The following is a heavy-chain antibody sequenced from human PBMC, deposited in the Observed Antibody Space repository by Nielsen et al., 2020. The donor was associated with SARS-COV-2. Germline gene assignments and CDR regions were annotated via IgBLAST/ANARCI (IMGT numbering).Heavy chain of an antibody. CDR1: GGSFSGYY. Sequence: ETLSLTCAVYGGSFSGYYWSWIRQPPGKGLEWIGEINHSGSTNYNPSLKSRVTISVDTSKNQFSLKLSSVTAADTAVYYCARGGVSLYYYYMDVWGKGTTVTVSS. D-gene: IGHD3-10*01. J-gene: IGHJ6*03. CDR3: ARGGVSLYYYYMDV. CDR2: INHSGST. V-gene: IGHV4-34*01.